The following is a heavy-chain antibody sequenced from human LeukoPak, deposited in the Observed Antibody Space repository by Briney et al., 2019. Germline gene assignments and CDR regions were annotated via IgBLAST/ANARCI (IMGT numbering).Heavy chain of an antibody. V-gene: IGHV4-39*01. CDR3: ARQSVGTASIYYFAY. Sequence: TSETLSLTCAVSGASISGSNGYYWGWIRQPPGKELEWISSIHYSGTTHYNPFVKSRVSIFIDTSNNQFSLNLNFVTAADTAVYYCARQSVGTASIYYFAYWGQGILVTVSS. D-gene: IGHD1-26*01. CDR2: IHYSGTT. J-gene: IGHJ4*02. CDR1: GASISGSNGYY.